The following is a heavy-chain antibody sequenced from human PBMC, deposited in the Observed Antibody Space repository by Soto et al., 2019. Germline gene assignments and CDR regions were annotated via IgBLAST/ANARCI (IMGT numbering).Heavy chain of an antibody. CDR2: ISYDGDKV. J-gene: IGHJ3*02. V-gene: IGHV3-30-3*01. D-gene: IGHD3-22*01. Sequence: SLIISCASSEFTFSDYAMHLVLQAPGKGLEWVAVISYDGDKVFYADSMKDRLTISRDNSKSTLFLQLTSLGPEDTALYYCARAHYHDSSGPNGHAFQIWGQGTLVTVSS. CDR1: EFTFSDYA. CDR3: ARAHYHDSSGPNGHAFQI.